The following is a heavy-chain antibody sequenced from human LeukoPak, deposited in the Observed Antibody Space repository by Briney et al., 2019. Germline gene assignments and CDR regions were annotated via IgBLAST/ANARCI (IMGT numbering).Heavy chain of an antibody. CDR1: GYTFTSYG. V-gene: IGHV1-18*01. Sequence: GASVKVSCKASGYTFTSYGISWVRQAPGQGLEWMGWISAYNGNTNYAQKLQGRVTMTTDTSTSTAYMELRSLRSDDTAVYYCARDRNYYGSGSYYADYYGMDVWGQGTTVTVSS. D-gene: IGHD3-10*01. J-gene: IGHJ6*02. CDR2: ISAYNGNT. CDR3: ARDRNYYGSGSYYADYYGMDV.